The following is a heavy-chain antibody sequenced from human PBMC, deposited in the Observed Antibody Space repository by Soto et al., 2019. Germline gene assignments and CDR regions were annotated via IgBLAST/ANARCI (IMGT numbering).Heavy chain of an antibody. V-gene: IGHV4-31*03. CDR1: GGSISSGGYY. CDR3: PSEPHPHQPNYSSSGMDV. J-gene: IGHJ6*02. Sequence: SETLSLTCTVSGGSISSGGYYWSWIRQHPGKGLEWIGYSYYSGSTYYNPSLKSRVTISVDTSKNQFSLKLSSVTAADTAVYYCPSEPHPHQPNYSSSGMDVWGQGTTGTVSS. CDR2: SYYSGST.